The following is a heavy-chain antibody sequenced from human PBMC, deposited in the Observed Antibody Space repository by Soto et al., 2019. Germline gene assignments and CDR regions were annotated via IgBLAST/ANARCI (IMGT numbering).Heavy chain of an antibody. CDR1: GYTLTELS. J-gene: IGHJ5*02. Sequence: ASVKVSCKVSGYTLTELSMHWVRQAPGKGLEWMGGFDPEDGETIYAQKFQGRVTMTEDTSTDTAYMELSSLRSEDTAVYFCARDWKGAEGFDPWGQGTLVTVSS. V-gene: IGHV1-24*01. CDR2: FDPEDGET. CDR3: ARDWKGAEGFDP. D-gene: IGHD1-1*01.